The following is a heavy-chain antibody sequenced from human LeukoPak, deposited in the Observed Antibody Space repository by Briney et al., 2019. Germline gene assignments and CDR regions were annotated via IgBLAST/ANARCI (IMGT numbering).Heavy chain of an antibody. D-gene: IGHD3-16*01. Sequence: HSGGSLRLSCAASGFTFDDYAMHWVRQAPGKGLEWVSGISWNSGSIGYADSVKGRFTISRDNAKNALYLQMNSLRAEDTAVYYCVRGGVDYWGQGTLVTVSS. V-gene: IGHV3-9*01. J-gene: IGHJ4*02. CDR2: ISWNSGSI. CDR1: GFTFDDYA. CDR3: VRGGVDY.